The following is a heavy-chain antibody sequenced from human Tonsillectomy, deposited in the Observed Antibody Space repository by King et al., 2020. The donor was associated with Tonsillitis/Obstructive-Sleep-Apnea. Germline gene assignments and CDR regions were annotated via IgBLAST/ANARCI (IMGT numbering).Heavy chain of an antibody. CDR1: GYTFTGYY. J-gene: IGHJ5*02. CDR3: AREESSSSGIYGRWVRGSWFDP. D-gene: IGHD6-19*01. V-gene: IGHV1-2*04. CDR2: INPNSGGT. Sequence: QLVQSGAEVKKPGASVKVSCKASGYTFTGYYMHWVRQAPGQGLEWMGWINPNSGGTNYAQKFQGWVTMTRDTSISTAYMELSRLRSDDTAVYYCAREESSSSGIYGRWVRGSWFDPWGQGTLVTVSS.